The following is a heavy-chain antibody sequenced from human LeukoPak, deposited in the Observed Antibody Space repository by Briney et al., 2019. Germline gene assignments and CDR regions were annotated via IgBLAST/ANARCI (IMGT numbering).Heavy chain of an antibody. Sequence: SETLSLTCTVSGGSISTSSYYWDWIRQPPGKGLEWIGSIYYSGSTYYNPSLKSRVTISVDTSKNQFSLKLSSVTAADTAVYYCARQPYLLHWYLDLWGRGTLVTVSS. V-gene: IGHV4-39*01. CDR2: IYYSGST. J-gene: IGHJ2*01. CDR1: GGSISTSSYY. CDR3: ARQPYLLHWYLDL.